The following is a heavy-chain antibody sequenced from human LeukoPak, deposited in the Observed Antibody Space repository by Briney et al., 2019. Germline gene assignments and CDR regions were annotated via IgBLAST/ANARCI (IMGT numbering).Heavy chain of an antibody. CDR3: ARFSGSYGTDY. Sequence: SETLSLTCTVSGGSISSYYWSWIRQPPGKGLEWIGNIYYSGSTNYNPSLKSRVTISVDTSKNQFSLKLSSVTAAGTAVYYCARFSGSYGTDYWGQGTLVTVSS. J-gene: IGHJ4*02. D-gene: IGHD1-26*01. CDR2: IYYSGST. V-gene: IGHV4-59*01. CDR1: GGSISSYY.